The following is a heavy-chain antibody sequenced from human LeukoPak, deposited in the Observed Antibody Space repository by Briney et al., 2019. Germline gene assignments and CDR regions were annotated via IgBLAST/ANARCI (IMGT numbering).Heavy chain of an antibody. D-gene: IGHD5-24*01. Sequence: GGSLRLSCAASGFTVSSNYMNWVRQAPGKGLEWVSVIYGGGSIYYADSVKGRFTISRDNSKNTLHLQMNSLRAEDTAVYYCARGAGYNYPYYFDYWGQGTLVTVSS. CDR3: ARGAGYNYPYYFDY. J-gene: IGHJ4*02. CDR2: IYGGGSI. CDR1: GFTVSSNY. V-gene: IGHV3-53*01.